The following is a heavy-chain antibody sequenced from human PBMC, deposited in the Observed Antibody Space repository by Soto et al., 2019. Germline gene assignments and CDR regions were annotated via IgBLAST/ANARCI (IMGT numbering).Heavy chain of an antibody. Sequence: QVQLVESGGGVVQPGRSLRLSCAASGFIFSSYSIHWVRQAPGKGLEWVAVISHDGSKKYYADSVKGRFTISRDNSKNTLYLQMSSLRVEDTAVYYCAREFDIKDDAFDYWGQGTLVTVSS. D-gene: IGHD2-15*01. V-gene: IGHV3-30*04. CDR2: ISHDGSKK. CDR1: GFIFSSYS. J-gene: IGHJ4*02. CDR3: AREFDIKDDAFDY.